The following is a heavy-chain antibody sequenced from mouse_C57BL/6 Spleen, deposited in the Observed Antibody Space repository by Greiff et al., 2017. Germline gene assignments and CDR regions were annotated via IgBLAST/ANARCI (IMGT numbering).Heavy chain of an antibody. V-gene: IGHV5-17*01. D-gene: IGHD1-1*01. CDR3: ARPLYYGSNIPDY. J-gene: IGHJ2*01. CDR1: GFTFSDYG. Sequence: DVKLVESGGGLVKPGGSLKLSCAASGFTFSDYGMHWVRQAPEKGLEWVAYISSGSSTIYYADTVKGRFTISRDNAKNTLFLQMTSLRSEDTAMYYCARPLYYGSNIPDYGGQGTTLTVSS. CDR2: ISSGSSTI.